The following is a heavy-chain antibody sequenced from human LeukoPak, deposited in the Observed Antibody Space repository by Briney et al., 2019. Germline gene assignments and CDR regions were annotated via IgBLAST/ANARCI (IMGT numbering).Heavy chain of an antibody. V-gene: IGHV3-30*02. Sequence: PGGSLRLSCAASGFTFSSYGMHWVRQAPGKGLKWVAFIRYDGSNKYYADSVKGRFTISRDNSKNTLYLQMNSLRAEDTAVYYCAKDAGGSYSPTPFDYWGQGTLVAVSS. CDR1: GFTFSSYG. D-gene: IGHD1-26*01. CDR2: IRYDGSNK. J-gene: IGHJ4*02. CDR3: AKDAGGSYSPTPFDY.